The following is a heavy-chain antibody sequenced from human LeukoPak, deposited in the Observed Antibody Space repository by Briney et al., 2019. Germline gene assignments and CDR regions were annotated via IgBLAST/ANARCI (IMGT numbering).Heavy chain of an antibody. CDR3: ASAAQTLGYCSGGSCYSSRTFDY. CDR1: GGSISSSSYY. Sequence: SETLSLTCTVSGGSISSSSYYWGWIRQPPGKGLEWIGSIYYSGSTYYNPSLKIRVTISVDTSKTQYSLKRSSVTAADTAVYYCASAAQTLGYCSGGSCYSSRTFDYWGQGTLVTVSS. CDR2: IYYSGST. D-gene: IGHD2-15*01. J-gene: IGHJ4*02. V-gene: IGHV4-39*01.